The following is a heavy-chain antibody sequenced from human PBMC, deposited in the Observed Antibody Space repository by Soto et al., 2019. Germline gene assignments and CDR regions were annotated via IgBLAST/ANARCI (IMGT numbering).Heavy chain of an antibody. D-gene: IGHD6-13*01. CDR3: ARSPRSSPYFDY. CDR2: IYPGDYET. J-gene: IGHJ4*02. Sequence: GESLKISCQCSGYTFSNFWIAWVRQLPGKGLEWMRIIYPGDYETRYSPSFHGKVTISADRSIGTAYLQWSSLEASDSAFYFCARSPRSSPYFDYWGQGALVTVS. CDR1: GYTFSNFW. V-gene: IGHV5-51*01.